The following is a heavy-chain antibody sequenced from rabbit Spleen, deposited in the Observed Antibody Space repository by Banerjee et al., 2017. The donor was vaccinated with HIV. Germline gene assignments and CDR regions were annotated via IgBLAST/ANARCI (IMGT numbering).Heavy chain of an antibody. Sequence: QEQLVESGGGLVQPEGSLKLSCTASGFSFSNKAVMCWVRQAPGKGLEWIACINAVTGKPVYASWAKGRSTFSKTSSTTVTLQLSSLTAADTATYFCARDDDGSAFYFNLWGPGTLVTVS. CDR2: INAVTGKP. CDR3: ARDDDGSAFYFNL. CDR1: GFSFSNKAV. D-gene: IGHD4-2*01. J-gene: IGHJ4*01. V-gene: IGHV1S45*01.